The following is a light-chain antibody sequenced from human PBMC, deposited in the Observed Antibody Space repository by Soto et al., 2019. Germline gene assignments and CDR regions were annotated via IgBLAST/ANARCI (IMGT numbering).Light chain of an antibody. CDR2: EVS. CDR3: ISYTTSTTWV. V-gene: IGLV2-14*01. CDR1: ISDFGAYNY. J-gene: IGLJ3*02. Sequence: QSALTQPSSGSGSPGQSITISCTGSISDFGAYNYVSWLQQHPGKAPKLIIYEVSNRPSGVSDRFSGSKSGNTASLTISGLQAEDEAVYHCISYTTSTTWVFGGGTKVTVL.